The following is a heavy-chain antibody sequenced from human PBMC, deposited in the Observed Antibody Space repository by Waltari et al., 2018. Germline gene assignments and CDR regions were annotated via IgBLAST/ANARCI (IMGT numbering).Heavy chain of an antibody. Sequence: QVQLVQSEAEVKKPGASVKVSCKASGYTFTDYFMHWVRQAPGQGLECMGWINPNSGGTNYAQKFQGRVTMTRDTSISTAYMELSSLRSDDTAVYYCARAQLVAASDNFYGMDVWGQGTTVTVSS. CDR2: INPNSGGT. CDR3: ARAQLVAASDNFYGMDV. V-gene: IGHV1-2*02. J-gene: IGHJ6*02. D-gene: IGHD6-25*01. CDR1: GYTFTDYF.